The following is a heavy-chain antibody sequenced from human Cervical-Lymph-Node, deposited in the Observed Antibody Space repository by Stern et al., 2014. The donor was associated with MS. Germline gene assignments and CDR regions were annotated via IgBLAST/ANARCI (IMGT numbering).Heavy chain of an antibody. CDR1: GFRFSSYS. D-gene: IGHD3-22*01. Sequence: VQLVESGGGLVKPGGSLRLSCAASGFRFSSYSMNWVRQAPGKGPEWDSSISRSRSYIYNADSVKGRFTISRDNAKNSLYLQMNSLRVEDTAVYYCARDSITYYYDSSAHDGLQHWGQGTLVIVSS. J-gene: IGHJ1*01. CDR2: ISRSRSYI. V-gene: IGHV3-21*06. CDR3: ARDSITYYYDSSAHDGLQH.